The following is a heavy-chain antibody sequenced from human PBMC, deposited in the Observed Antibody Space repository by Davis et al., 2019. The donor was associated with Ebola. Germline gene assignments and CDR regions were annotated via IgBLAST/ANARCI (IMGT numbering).Heavy chain of an antibody. Sequence: GESLKISCAASGFTFTNYAMSWVRQAPGKGLEWVSAISSSSGSTYYVGSVKGRFTISRDNSKNTLYLQMNSLRAEDTALYYCAKSRGGSSYSSIDYWGQGTLATVSS. CDR2: ISSSSGST. J-gene: IGHJ4*02. CDR1: GFTFTNYA. D-gene: IGHD2-15*01. CDR3: AKSRGGSSYSSIDY. V-gene: IGHV3-23*01.